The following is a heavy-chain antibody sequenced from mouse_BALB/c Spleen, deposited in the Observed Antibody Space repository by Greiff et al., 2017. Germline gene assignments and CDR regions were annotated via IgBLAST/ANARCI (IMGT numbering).Heavy chain of an antibody. J-gene: IGHJ4*01. CDR3: AREWGDYAMDY. CDR1: GFTFSSFG. CDR2: ISSGSSTI. D-gene: IGHD1-3*01. V-gene: IGHV5-17*02. Sequence: EVQLVESGGGLVQPGGSRKLSCAASGFTFSSFGMHWVRQAPEKGLEWVAYISSGSSTIYYADTVKGRFTISRDNPKNTLFLQMTSLRSEDTAMYYCAREWGDYAMDYWGQGTSVTVSS.